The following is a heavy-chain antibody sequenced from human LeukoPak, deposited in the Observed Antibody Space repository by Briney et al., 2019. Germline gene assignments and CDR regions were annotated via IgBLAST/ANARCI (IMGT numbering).Heavy chain of an antibody. CDR2: INHSGST. CDR1: GGSFSGYY. CDR3: ARVGTTCGYYYYMDV. D-gene: IGHD1-14*01. J-gene: IGHJ6*03. Sequence: SETLSLTCAVYGGSFSGYYWSWIRQPPGKGLEWIGEINHSGSTNYNPSLKSRVTISVDTSRNQFSLKLSSVTAADTAVYYCARVGTTCGYYYYMDVWGKGTTVTVSS. V-gene: IGHV4-34*01.